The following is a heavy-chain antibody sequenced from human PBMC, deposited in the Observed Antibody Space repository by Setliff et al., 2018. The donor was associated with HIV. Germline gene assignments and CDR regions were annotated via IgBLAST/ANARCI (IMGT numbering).Heavy chain of an antibody. CDR1: GFIFRYYA. D-gene: IGHD6-19*01. V-gene: IGHV3-64*02. Sequence: GGSLRLSCAASGFIFRYYAIHWVRQAPGKGLEYVSGIDSDGGSAYYADSVKGRFTISRDNSKNTLYLQMGSLRNEDMAVYFCARDCQPLSSSGWGSHMDVWGQGTTVTVSS. CDR2: IDSDGGSA. J-gene: IGHJ6*02. CDR3: ARDCQPLSSSGWGSHMDV.